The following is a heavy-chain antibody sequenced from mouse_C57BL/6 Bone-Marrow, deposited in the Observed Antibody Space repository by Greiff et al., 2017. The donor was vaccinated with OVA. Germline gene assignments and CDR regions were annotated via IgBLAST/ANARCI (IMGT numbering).Heavy chain of an antibody. D-gene: IGHD1-1*01. Sequence: ESGPGLVKPSQSLSLTCSVTGYSITSGYYWNWIRQFPGNKLEWMGYISYDGSNNYNPYLKNRISITRDTSKNQVFLKLNSVTTEDTATYYCANYVLGYFDVWGTGTTVTVSS. V-gene: IGHV3-6*01. J-gene: IGHJ1*03. CDR2: ISYDGSN. CDR3: ANYVLGYFDV. CDR1: GYSITSGYY.